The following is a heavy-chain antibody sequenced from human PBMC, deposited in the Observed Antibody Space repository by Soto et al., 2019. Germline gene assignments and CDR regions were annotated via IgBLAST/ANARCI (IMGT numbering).Heavy chain of an antibody. V-gene: IGHV3-23*01. D-gene: IGHD3-16*01. CDR3: AKTLSPGERRYDYIWELREKAFDI. CDR2: ISGSGGST. J-gene: IGHJ3*02. Sequence: GGSLRLSCAASGFTFSSYAMSWVRQAPGKGLEWVSAISGSGGSTYYADSVKGRFTISRDNSKNTLYLQMNSLRAEDTAVYYCAKTLSPGERRYDYIWELREKAFDIWGQGTMVTVSS. CDR1: GFTFSSYA.